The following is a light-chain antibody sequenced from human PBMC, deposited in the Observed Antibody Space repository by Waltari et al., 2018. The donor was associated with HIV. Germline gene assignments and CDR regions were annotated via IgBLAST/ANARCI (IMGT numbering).Light chain of an antibody. CDR2: DAA. Sequence: IVLTRSPATLSLSPLERAPLSCSASQSGRSYLAWYQQKPGQAPRPLIYDAANRATGIPARFSGSGSGTDFTLTISSREPEDFAVYNCQQRDNWLDTFGQGTKLEIK. CDR3: QQRDNWLDT. J-gene: IGKJ2*01. V-gene: IGKV3-11*01. CDR1: QSGRSY.